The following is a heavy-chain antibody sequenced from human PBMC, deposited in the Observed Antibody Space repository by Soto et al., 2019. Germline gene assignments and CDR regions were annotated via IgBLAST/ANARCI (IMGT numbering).Heavy chain of an antibody. V-gene: IGHV3-33*01. D-gene: IGHD2-2*01. CDR1: GFTFSSYG. Sequence: QVQLVESGGGVVQPGRSLRLSCAASGFTFSSYGMHWVRQAPGKGLEWVAVIWYAGSNKYYADSVKGRFTISRDNSKNTRYLQMNSRRAEDTAVYYCARVPGGRMGYYYYYMDVWGKGTTVTVSS. CDR3: ARVPGGRMGYYYYYMDV. J-gene: IGHJ6*03. CDR2: IWYAGSNK.